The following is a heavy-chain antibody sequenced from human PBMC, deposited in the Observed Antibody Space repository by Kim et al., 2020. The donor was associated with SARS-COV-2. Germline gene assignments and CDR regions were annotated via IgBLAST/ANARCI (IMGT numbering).Heavy chain of an antibody. D-gene: IGHD2-2*02. J-gene: IGHJ6*02. Sequence: SETLSLTCTVSGGSISSGGYYWSWIRQHPGKGLEWIGYIYYSGSTYYNPSLKSRVTISVDTSKNQFSLKLSSVTAADTAVYYCARETLVPAAIRGGKGYYYYGMDVWGQGTTVTVSS. V-gene: IGHV4-31*03. CDR1: GGSISSGGYY. CDR3: ARETLVPAAIRGGKGYYYYGMDV. CDR2: IYYSGST.